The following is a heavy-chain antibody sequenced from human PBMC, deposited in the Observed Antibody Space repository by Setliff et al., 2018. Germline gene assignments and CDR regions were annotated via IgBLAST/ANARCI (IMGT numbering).Heavy chain of an antibody. CDR3: ARGGVAAAGRKGVFEY. D-gene: IGHD6-13*01. CDR1: GFTFRSAW. CDR2: IENKADGGAT. Sequence: PGGSLRLSCTSSGFTFRSAWMNWVRQAPGKGLEWVGHIENKADGGATGYATPVKGRFFISRDDSKNELYLQMNTLKVDDTAVYYCARGGVAAAGRKGVFEYWGQGTLVTVSS. J-gene: IGHJ4*02. V-gene: IGHV3-15*04.